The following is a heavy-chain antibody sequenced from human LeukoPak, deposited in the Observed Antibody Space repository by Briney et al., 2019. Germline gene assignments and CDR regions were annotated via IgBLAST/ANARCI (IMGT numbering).Heavy chain of an antibody. CDR2: ITQDGSEK. V-gene: IGHV3-7*01. CDR1: GFTFRSHW. CDR3: ARDGEHSSSFAFDI. Sequence: GWSLRLSCAASGFTFRSHWMSWVRQAPGKGLEWVANITQDGSEKHYVDYVKGRFTISRDNAKNSLYLQMNSLRAEDTAMYYCARDGEHSSSFAFDIWGQGTMVTVSS. J-gene: IGHJ3*02. D-gene: IGHD6-13*01.